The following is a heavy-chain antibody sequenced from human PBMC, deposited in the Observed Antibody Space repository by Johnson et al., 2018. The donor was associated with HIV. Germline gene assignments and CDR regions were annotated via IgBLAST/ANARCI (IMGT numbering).Heavy chain of an antibody. J-gene: IGHJ3*02. Sequence: VQLVESGGGLVQPGGSLRLSCAASGFTFSSYWMSWVRQAPGKGLEWVANIKQDGSEKYYVDSVKGRFTISRDNANNSLYLQMNSLRAEDTAVYYWAKDTVWSRGLKRGVFDIWGQGTMVTVSS. CDR2: IKQDGSEK. V-gene: IGHV3-7*04. D-gene: IGHD3-10*01. CDR1: GFTFSSYW. CDR3: AKDTVWSRGLKRGVFDI.